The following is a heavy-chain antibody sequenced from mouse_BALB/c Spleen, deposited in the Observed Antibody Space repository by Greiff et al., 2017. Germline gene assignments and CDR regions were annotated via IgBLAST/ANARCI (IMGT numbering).Heavy chain of an antibody. J-gene: IGHJ3*01. Sequence: EVQRVESGGGLVQPGGSMKLSCVASGFTFSNYWMNWVRQSPEKGLEWVAEIRLKSNNYATHYAESVKGRFTISRDDSKSSVYLQMNNLRAEDTGIYYCTRSIYYDYDGGFAYWGQGTLVTVSA. D-gene: IGHD2-4*01. CDR3: TRSIYYDYDGGFAY. CDR1: GFTFSNYW. CDR2: IRLKSNNYAT. V-gene: IGHV6-6*02.